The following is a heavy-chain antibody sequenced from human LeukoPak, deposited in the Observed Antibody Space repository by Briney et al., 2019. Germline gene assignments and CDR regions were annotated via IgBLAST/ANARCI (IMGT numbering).Heavy chain of an antibody. Sequence: GGSLRLSCAASGFTFSSYAMHWVRQAPGKGLEWVAVISYDGSNKYYADSVKGRFTISRDNSKNTLYLQMNSLRAEDTAVYYCARGPLPETLWFGELLLPSFDYWGQGTLVTVSS. CDR2: ISYDGSNK. J-gene: IGHJ4*02. CDR3: ARGPLPETLWFGELLLPSFDY. CDR1: GFTFSSYA. D-gene: IGHD3-10*01. V-gene: IGHV3-30*04.